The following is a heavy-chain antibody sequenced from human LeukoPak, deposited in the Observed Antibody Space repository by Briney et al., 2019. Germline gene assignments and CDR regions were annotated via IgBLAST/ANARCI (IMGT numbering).Heavy chain of an antibody. V-gene: IGHV4-34*01. CDR2: INHSGST. CDR3: ARRSGWSLYYYYGMDV. J-gene: IGHJ6*02. CDR1: GGSFSGYY. Sequence: PSETLSLTCAVYGGSFSGYYWSWIRQPPGKGLEWIGEINHSGSTNYNPSLKSRVTISVDTSKNQFSLKLSSVTAADTAVYYCARRSGWSLYYYYGMDVWGQGTTVTVSS. D-gene: IGHD6-19*01.